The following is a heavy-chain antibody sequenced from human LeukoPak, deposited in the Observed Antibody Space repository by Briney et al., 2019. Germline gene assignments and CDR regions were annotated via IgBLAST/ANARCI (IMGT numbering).Heavy chain of an antibody. CDR1: GSSFTSYW. CDR2: IAPSDSET. V-gene: IGHV5-51*01. D-gene: IGHD5-18*01. J-gene: IGHJ4*02. Sequence: GESLKISCKASGSSFTSYWIGWVRQMPGKGLEWMGIIAPSDSETRYTPSFQSQVTISVDKSLSTADLQWNSLKASGTAMYYCARQTAMGRSGDYWGQGTLVTVSS. CDR3: ARQTAMGRSGDY.